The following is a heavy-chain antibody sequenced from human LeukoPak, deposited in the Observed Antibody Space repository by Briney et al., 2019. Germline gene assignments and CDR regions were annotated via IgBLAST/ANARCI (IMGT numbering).Heavy chain of an antibody. D-gene: IGHD6-6*01. V-gene: IGHV1-18*01. CDR3: ATLSISSWGYYFDY. J-gene: IGHJ4*02. Sequence: SVKVSCKSTGYTFTSNGISWDRKAPGPGLERMGCISAYSGETNYAQNLQGRVTITTDTTTSTDFMVVTSPMTADTTVYYCATLSISSWGYYFDYWGQGTLVTVSS. CDR2: ISAYSGET. CDR1: GYTFTSNG.